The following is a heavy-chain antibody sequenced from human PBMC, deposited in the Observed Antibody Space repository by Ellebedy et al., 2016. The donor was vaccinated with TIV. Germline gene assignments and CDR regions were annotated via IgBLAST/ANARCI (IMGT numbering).Heavy chain of an antibody. V-gene: IGHV3-48*03. D-gene: IGHD3-9*01. CDR3: ASPTSLYYDISTGYYDVC. CDR1: GFSFSSYE. J-gene: IGHJ4*02. CDR2: ISSSGSIV. Sequence: PGGSLRLSCAASGFSFSSYEMNRVRKAPGKGLEWVSHISSSGSIVSYADSVKGRFTIPRDNAKNSLYLQMNSLRAEDTAVYYCASPTSLYYDISTGYYDVCWGQGTLVTVSS.